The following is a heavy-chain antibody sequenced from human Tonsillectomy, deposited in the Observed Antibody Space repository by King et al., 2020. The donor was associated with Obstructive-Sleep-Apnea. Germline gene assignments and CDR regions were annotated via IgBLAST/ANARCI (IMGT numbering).Heavy chain of an antibody. CDR2: IKTNGGSS. J-gene: IGHJ4*02. CDR3: VKEVAGTPYYFDY. CDR1: GFTFSFYA. V-gene: IGHV3-64D*06. D-gene: IGHD6-19*01. Sequence: QLVQSGGGLVQPGGSLRLSCSASGFTFSFYAMHWVRLAPGKGLEYVSAIKTNGGSSYYADSVKGRFTISRDNSKNTLYLQMSSVRPEDTAVYYCVKEVAGTPYYFDYWGQGTLVTVSS.